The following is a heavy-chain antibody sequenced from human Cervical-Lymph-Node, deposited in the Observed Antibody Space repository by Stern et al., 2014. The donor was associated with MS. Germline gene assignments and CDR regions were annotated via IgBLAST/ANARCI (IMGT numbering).Heavy chain of an antibody. CDR1: GFTFGSYW. CDR3: ARGSDT. CDR2: IKEDGSET. V-gene: IGHV3-7*01. D-gene: IGHD2-15*01. J-gene: IGHJ5*02. Sequence: EVQLVQSGGGLVQPGGPLGLSCAASGFTFGSYWMNWVRQAPGKGLEWVANIKEDGSETYYVDSVKGRFTISRDNAKNSLYLQMNSLRAEDTAVYYCARGSDTWGQGTLVTVSS.